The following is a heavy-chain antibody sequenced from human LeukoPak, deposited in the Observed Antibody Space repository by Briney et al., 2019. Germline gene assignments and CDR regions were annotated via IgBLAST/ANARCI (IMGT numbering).Heavy chain of an antibody. CDR3: ARHILLWFGELSPNWFDP. CDR1: GGSISSYY. D-gene: IGHD3-10*01. Sequence: PSETLSLTCTVSGGSISSYYWSWIRQPPGKGLEWIGDIYYSGSTNYNPSLKSRVTISVDTSKNQFSLKLSSVTAADTAVYYCARHILLWFGELSPNWFDPWGQGTLVTVSS. V-gene: IGHV4-59*08. CDR2: IYYSGST. J-gene: IGHJ5*02.